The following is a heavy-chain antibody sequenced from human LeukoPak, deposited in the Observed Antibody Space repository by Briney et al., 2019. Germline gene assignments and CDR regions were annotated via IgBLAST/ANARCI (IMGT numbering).Heavy chain of an antibody. D-gene: IGHD6-13*01. CDR1: GFTVSSNY. V-gene: IGHV3-66*01. Sequence: GGSLRLSCAASGFTVSSNYMSWVRQAPGKGLEWVSVIYSGGSTYYADSVKGRFTISRDNSKNTLYLQMNSLRAEDTAVYYCARIKRENIAAAGTVDYWGQGTLVTVSS. J-gene: IGHJ4*02. CDR2: IYSGGST. CDR3: ARIKRENIAAAGTVDY.